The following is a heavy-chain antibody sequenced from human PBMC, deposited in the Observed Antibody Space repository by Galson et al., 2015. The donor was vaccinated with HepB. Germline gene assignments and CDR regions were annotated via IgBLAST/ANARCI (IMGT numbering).Heavy chain of an antibody. V-gene: IGHV2-5*01. Sequence: PALVKPTQTLTLTCTFSGFSLSTSGVGVGWIRQPPGKALEWLALIYWNDDKRYSPSLKSRLTITKDTSENQVVLTMTNMDPVDTATYYCARTYYSYGMDVWGQGTTVTVSS. CDR2: IYWNDDK. J-gene: IGHJ6*02. CDR3: ARTYYSYGMDV. CDR1: GFSLSTSGVG.